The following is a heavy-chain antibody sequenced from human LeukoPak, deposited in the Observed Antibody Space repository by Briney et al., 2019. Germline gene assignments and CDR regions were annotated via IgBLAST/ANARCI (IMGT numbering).Heavy chain of an antibody. CDR1: GFTFSSCS. J-gene: IGHJ5*02. D-gene: IGHD3-22*01. CDR3: AKSNYYDTRFDP. CDR2: IRYDGSNK. Sequence: GGSLRLSCAASGFTFSSCSMHWVRRAPGKGLEWVAFIRYDGSNKYYADSVKGRFTISRDNSKNTLYLQMNSLRAEDTAIYYCAKSNYYDTRFDPWGQGTLVTVSS. V-gene: IGHV3-30*02.